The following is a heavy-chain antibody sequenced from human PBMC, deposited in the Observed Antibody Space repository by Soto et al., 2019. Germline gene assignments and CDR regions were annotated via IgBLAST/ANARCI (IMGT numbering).Heavy chain of an antibody. Sequence: EVQLVESGGGLVQPGGSLRLSCAASGFTFSSYWMHWVRQAPGKGLVWVSRINSDGSSTSYADSVKGRFTISRDNAKNTMYLQMNSLRAEDTAVYYCARGGSLNWYFELWGRGTLVTVSS. V-gene: IGHV3-74*01. CDR1: GFTFSSYW. CDR3: ARGGSLNWYFEL. D-gene: IGHD1-26*01. CDR2: INSDGSST. J-gene: IGHJ2*01.